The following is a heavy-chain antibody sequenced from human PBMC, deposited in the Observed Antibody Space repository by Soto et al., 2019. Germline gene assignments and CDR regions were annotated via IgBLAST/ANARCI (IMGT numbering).Heavy chain of an antibody. J-gene: IGHJ4*02. Sequence: GGSLRLSCVASGFTFSSYSMVWVRQAPGKGLEWVSYIFASSTTIYYADSVKGRFSISRDNSKNTLYLQMNSLRAEDTAVYYCAKAPRGTAAADYWGQGTLVTVSS. D-gene: IGHD2-21*02. CDR1: GFTFSSYS. CDR3: AKAPRGTAAADY. V-gene: IGHV3-48*01. CDR2: IFASSTTI.